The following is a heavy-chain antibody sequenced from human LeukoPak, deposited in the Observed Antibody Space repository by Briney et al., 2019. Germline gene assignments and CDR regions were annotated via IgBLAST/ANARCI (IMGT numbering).Heavy chain of an antibody. Sequence: GGSLRLSCAASGFTFSSYAMSWVRQAPGKGLEWVSAISGSGGSTYYADSVKGRFTISRDNSKNTLYLQMNSLRAEDTAVYYCAIVGYCSGGSCYLGSDYYGMDVWGQGTTVTVSS. D-gene: IGHD2-15*01. CDR3: AIVGYCSGGSCYLGSDYYGMDV. J-gene: IGHJ6*02. V-gene: IGHV3-23*01. CDR2: ISGSGGST. CDR1: GFTFSSYA.